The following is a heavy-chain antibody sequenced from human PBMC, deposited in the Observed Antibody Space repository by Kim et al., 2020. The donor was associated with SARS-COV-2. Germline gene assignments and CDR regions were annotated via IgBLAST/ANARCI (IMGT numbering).Heavy chain of an antibody. CDR1: DGPVTSPHHY. Sequence: SETLSLTCNVSDGPVTSPHHYWSWIRQSPEKGLEWIGFIYYSGSTKYNPSLKSRVIILLDMPKSQFSLTLTFVTAADSAMYYCVRSTSSNWPNWFDPWGQGTLVTVSS. V-gene: IGHV4-61*01. D-gene: IGHD6-13*01. J-gene: IGHJ5*02. CDR2: IYYSGST. CDR3: VRSTSSNWPNWFDP.